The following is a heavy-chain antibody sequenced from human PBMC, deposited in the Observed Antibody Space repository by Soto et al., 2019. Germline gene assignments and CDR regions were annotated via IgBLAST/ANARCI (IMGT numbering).Heavy chain of an antibody. CDR3: MAHFGGEVAMPAADVTY. J-gene: IGHJ4*02. CDR2: ISFDGSLQ. CDR1: GFGFSNFG. V-gene: IGHV3-30*03. D-gene: IGHD2-2*01. Sequence: QVQLVASGGGVVQPGRSLRLSCAASGFGFSNFGMHWVRQAPGKGLEWVAVISFDGSLQKYGDSVKGRFTISRDNSKNMLCLEMNSLRAEDTAVCAKMAHFGGEVAMPAADVTYWGQGTLVIVSS.